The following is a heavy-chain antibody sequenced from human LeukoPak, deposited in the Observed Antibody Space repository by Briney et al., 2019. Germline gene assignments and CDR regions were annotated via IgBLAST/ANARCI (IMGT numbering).Heavy chain of an antibody. D-gene: IGHD7-27*01. Sequence: PSETLSLTCTVSGGSISRDYWNSSREPPGERLWWGGYIYNSGSTDYNPSLKSRVTISVDTSKHQLSLKLSSVTAADTAVYYCARERDNWGSAAYFDYWGQGTLVTVSS. J-gene: IGHJ4*02. CDR3: ARERDNWGSAAYFDY. CDR1: GGSISRDY. V-gene: IGHV4-59*01. CDR2: IYNSGST.